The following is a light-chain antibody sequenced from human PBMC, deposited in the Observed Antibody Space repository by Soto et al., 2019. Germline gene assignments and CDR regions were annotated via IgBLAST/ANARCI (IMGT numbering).Light chain of an antibody. CDR3: MQGTYWPIT. V-gene: IGKV2-30*02. CDR2: KVS. Sequence: DVVMTQSPLSLPVTLGQPASISCRSNQSLVHSDGIAYFSWFQQRPGRSPRRLIYKVSNRDSGVPARFSGSGSGTDFALKISRVEAEDVGVYYCMQGTYWPITFGQGTRLE. J-gene: IGKJ5*01. CDR1: QSLVHSDGIAY.